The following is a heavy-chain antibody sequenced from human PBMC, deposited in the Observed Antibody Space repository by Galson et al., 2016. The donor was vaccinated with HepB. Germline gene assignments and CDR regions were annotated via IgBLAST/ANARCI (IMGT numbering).Heavy chain of an antibody. Sequence: QSGAEVKEAGASVKVSCKASGYTFTNYGITWVRQAPGQGLEWMGWISVYDGNTNYAQKLQGRVTMTTDTSTSTAYMEVRNLRSDDTAVYCCARLLTTVTAGRYYLDYWGQGSLVTVSS. CDR2: ISVYDGNT. D-gene: IGHD4-17*01. CDR3: ARLLTTVTAGRYYLDY. V-gene: IGHV1-18*04. CDR1: GYTFTNYG. J-gene: IGHJ4*02.